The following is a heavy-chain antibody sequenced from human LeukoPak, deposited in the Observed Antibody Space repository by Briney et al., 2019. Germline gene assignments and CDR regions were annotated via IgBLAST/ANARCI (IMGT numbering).Heavy chain of an antibody. Sequence: PSETLSLTCTVSGGSISTSNYYWGWIRQPPGKGLEWIGNIFYSGSTYYSPSVKGRVTISVDTSKNQCSLKLSSVTAADTSVYYCARQGIQVWHRYFDYWGQGTLVTVSS. CDR1: GGSISTSNYY. CDR2: IFYSGST. CDR3: ARQGIQVWHRYFDY. J-gene: IGHJ4*02. V-gene: IGHV4-39*01. D-gene: IGHD5-18*01.